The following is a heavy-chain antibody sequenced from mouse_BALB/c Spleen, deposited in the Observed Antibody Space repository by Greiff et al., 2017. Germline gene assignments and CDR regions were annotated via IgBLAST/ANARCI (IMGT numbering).Heavy chain of an antibody. V-gene: IGHV5-6-2*01. CDR1: GFTFSSYY. Sequence: DVQLQESGGGLVQLGGSLKLSCAASGFTFSSYYMSWVRQTPEKRLELVAAINSNGGSTYYPDTVKGRFTISRDHAKHTLYLQMSSLKSEDTALYYCARRSYDYGEFAYWGQGTLVTVSA. D-gene: IGHD2-4*01. J-gene: IGHJ3*01. CDR2: INSNGGST. CDR3: ARRSYDYGEFAY.